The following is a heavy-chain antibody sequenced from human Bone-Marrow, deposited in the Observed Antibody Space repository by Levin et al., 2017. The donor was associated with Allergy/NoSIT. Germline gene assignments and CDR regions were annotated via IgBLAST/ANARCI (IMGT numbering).Heavy chain of an antibody. CDR2: INPNSGGT. Sequence: ASVKVSCKASGYTFTGYYMHWVRQAPGQGLEWMGWINPNSGGTNYAQKFQGRVTMTRDTSISTAYMELSRLRSDDTAVYYCARGLRRSTYYYDSSGPDFDYWGQGTLVTVSS. J-gene: IGHJ4*02. V-gene: IGHV1-2*02. D-gene: IGHD3-22*01. CDR1: GYTFTGYY. CDR3: ARGLRRSTYYYDSSGPDFDY.